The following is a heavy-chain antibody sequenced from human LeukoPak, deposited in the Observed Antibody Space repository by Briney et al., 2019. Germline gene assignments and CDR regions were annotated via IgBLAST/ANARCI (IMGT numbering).Heavy chain of an antibody. CDR3: ARDRDSGSSVFDY. Sequence: PGGSLRLSCAASGFTFSSYSMNWVRKAPGKGLEWVSSISSSSSYIYYADSVKGRFTISRDNAKNSLYLQMNSLRAEDTAVYYCARDRDSGSSVFDYWGQGTLVTVSS. J-gene: IGHJ4*02. CDR1: GFTFSSYS. CDR2: ISSSSSYI. V-gene: IGHV3-21*01. D-gene: IGHD1-26*01.